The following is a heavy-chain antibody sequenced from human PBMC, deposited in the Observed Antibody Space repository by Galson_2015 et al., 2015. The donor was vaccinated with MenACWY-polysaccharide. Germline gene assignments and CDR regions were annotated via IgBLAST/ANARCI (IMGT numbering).Heavy chain of an antibody. J-gene: IGHJ4*02. V-gene: IGHV3-7*01. CDR1: GFTFSNFW. CDR2: IKQDGSEK. D-gene: IGHD3-10*01. CDR3: ARERWVRGVFFDQ. Sequence: SLRLSCAASGFTFSNFWMSWVRQAPGKELGWVASIKQDGSEKYLVDSVKGRFTISRDNAENSLFPQMNSLRAEDTAVYYCARERWVRGVFFDQWGQGTLVTVSS.